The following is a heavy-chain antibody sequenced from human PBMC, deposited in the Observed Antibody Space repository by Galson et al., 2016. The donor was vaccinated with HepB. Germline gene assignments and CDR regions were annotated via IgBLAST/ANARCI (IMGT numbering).Heavy chain of an antibody. D-gene: IGHD3-16*01. CDR1: GFTFSNYW. J-gene: IGHJ4*02. V-gene: IGHV3-7*05. CDR3: ARARSWGGYYFDN. CDR2: IKQDGSEK. Sequence: SLRLSCAASGFTFSNYWMSLVRQAPGKGLEWVANIKQDGSEKYYVDSVKGRFTISRDNAKNSLYLQMNSLRVEDTAVYYCARARSWGGYYFDNWGQGTLVTVSS.